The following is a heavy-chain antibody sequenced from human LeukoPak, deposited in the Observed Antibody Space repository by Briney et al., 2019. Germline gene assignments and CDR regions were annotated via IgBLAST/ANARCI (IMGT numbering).Heavy chain of an antibody. CDR3: AKDLTSGWYADYFHS. J-gene: IGHJ4*02. D-gene: IGHD6-19*01. CDR2: ISDSCDRT. V-gene: IGHV3-23*01. Sequence: PAGSLTLSGTASGFTFSSYARNWGRQRPAQGLEWVSFISDSCDRTYYTDSVKGRFTISRDNSRNTLYLQMSSLRVEDTAVYHCAKDLTSGWYADYFHSWGQGVLVTVSS. CDR1: GFTFSSYA.